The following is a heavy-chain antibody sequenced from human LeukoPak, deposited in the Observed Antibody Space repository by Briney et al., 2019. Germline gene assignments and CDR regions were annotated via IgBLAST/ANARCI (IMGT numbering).Heavy chain of an antibody. D-gene: IGHD3-22*01. V-gene: IGHV3-23*01. CDR2: ISGSGGST. J-gene: IGHJ4*02. Sequence: GGSLRLSCAASGFAFSSYAMSWVRQAPGNGLEWVSAISGSGGSTYYADSVKGRFTISGDNSKNTLYLQMNSLRAEDTAVYYCAKDAEDSSGYYPRWGQGTLVTVSS. CDR1: GFAFSSYA. CDR3: AKDAEDSSGYYPR.